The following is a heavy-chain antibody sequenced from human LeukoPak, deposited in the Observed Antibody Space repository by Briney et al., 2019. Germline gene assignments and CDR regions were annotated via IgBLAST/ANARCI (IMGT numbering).Heavy chain of an antibody. J-gene: IGHJ3*02. CDR3: ARPEQWLVSGWAFDI. Sequence: RPSETLSLTCTVSGGSISSSSYYWGWIRQPPGKGLEWIGSIYYSGSTYYNPSLKSRVTISVDTSKNQFSLKLSSVTAADTAVYYCARPEQWLVSGWAFDIWGQGTMVTVSS. V-gene: IGHV4-39*01. CDR2: IYYSGST. D-gene: IGHD6-19*01. CDR1: GGSISSSSYY.